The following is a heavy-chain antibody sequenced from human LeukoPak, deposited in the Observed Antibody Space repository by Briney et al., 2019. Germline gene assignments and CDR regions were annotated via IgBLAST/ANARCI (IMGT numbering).Heavy chain of an antibody. CDR1: DDSISSFY. Sequence: KSSETLSLTCTVSDDSISSFYWSWVRQPPGKGLEWIGYISHSGNIVSHTGNTNYNPSLESRVTISVDTSKKQLSLKVTSMTAADTGVYFCARHREIWPRYWFFDLWGRGTLVTVSS. CDR2: ISHSGNIVSHTGNT. V-gene: IGHV4-59*08. J-gene: IGHJ2*01. CDR3: ARHREIWPRYWFFDL.